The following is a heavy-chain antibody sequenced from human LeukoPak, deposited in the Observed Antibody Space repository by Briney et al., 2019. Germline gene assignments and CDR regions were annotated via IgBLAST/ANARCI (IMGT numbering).Heavy chain of an antibody. D-gene: IGHD6-19*01. CDR3: TTKHPPKDSSGWYEGFDY. V-gene: IGHV3-74*01. Sequence: GGSLRLSCAASGFTFSSYWMHWVRQAPGKGLVWVSRINTDGSSTSYADSVKGRFTISRDNAKNTLYLQMNSLKTEDTAVYYCTTKHPPKDSSGWYEGFDYWGQGTLVTVSS. J-gene: IGHJ4*02. CDR1: GFTFSSYW. CDR2: INTDGSST.